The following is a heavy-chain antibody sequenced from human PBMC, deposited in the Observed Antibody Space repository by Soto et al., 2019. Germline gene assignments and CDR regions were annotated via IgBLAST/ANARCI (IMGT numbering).Heavy chain of an antibody. D-gene: IGHD3-10*01. CDR3: ARVSGIYYYGMDV. Sequence: SETLSLTCAVFGGSFSGYYWSWIRQPPGKGLEWIGEINHSGSTNYNPSLKSRVTISVDTSKNQFSLKLSSVTAADTAVYYCARVSGIYYYGMDVWGQGTTIT. V-gene: IGHV4-34*01. CDR2: INHSGST. CDR1: GGSFSGYY. J-gene: IGHJ6*02.